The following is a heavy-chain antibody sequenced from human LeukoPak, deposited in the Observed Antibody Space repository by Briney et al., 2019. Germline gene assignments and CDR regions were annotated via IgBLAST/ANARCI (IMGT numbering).Heavy chain of an antibody. CDR1: GFTFSSYW. Sequence: GGSLRLSSAASGFTFSSYWMHWVRQAPGKGLVWVSRINSDGSSTSYADSVKGRFTISRDNAKNTLYLQMNSLRAEDTAVYYCARGYGPGGGYNWFDPWGQGTLVTVSS. CDR3: ARGYGPGGGYNWFDP. V-gene: IGHV3-74*01. J-gene: IGHJ5*02. CDR2: INSDGSST. D-gene: IGHD3-10*01.